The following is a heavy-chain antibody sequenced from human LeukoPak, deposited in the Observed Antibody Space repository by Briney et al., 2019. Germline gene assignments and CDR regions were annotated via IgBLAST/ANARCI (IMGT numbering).Heavy chain of an antibody. V-gene: IGHV5-51*01. Sequence: GESLKISCKGSGYSFTSYWIGWVRQMPGKGLEWMGIIYPGDSDTRYSPSFQGQVTISADMSISTAYLQWSSLKASDTAMYYCARQRDYYDSSGYYRGFDPWGQGTLVTVSS. CDR1: GYSFTSYW. CDR3: ARQRDYYDSSGYYRGFDP. CDR2: IYPGDSDT. J-gene: IGHJ5*02. D-gene: IGHD3-22*01.